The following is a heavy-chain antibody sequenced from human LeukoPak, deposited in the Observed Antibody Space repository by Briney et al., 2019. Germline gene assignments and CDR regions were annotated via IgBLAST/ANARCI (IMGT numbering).Heavy chain of an antibody. Sequence: GGSLRLSCAASGFTFSSYAMHWVRQAPGKGLEWVAVISYDGSNKYYADSVKGRFTISRDNSKNTLYLQMNSLRAEDTAVYYCARDVRLGPYGSGSLEPSGAFDIWGQGTMVTVSS. CDR3: ARDVRLGPYGSGSLEPSGAFDI. CDR2: ISYDGSNK. V-gene: IGHV3-30*04. D-gene: IGHD3-10*01. CDR1: GFTFSSYA. J-gene: IGHJ3*02.